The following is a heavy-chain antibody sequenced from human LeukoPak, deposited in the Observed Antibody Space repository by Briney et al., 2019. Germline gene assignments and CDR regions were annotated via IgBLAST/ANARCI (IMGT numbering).Heavy chain of an antibody. CDR1: GFTFRNYG. CDR2: ISGSGGST. Sequence: GGSLRLSCAASGFTFRNYGMNWVRQAPGKGLEWVSAISGSGGSTYYADSVKGRFTISRDNSKNTLYLQMNSLRAEDTAVYYCAKDPQRGIDDYWGQGTLVTVSS. J-gene: IGHJ4*02. D-gene: IGHD6-13*01. V-gene: IGHV3-23*01. CDR3: AKDPQRGIDDY.